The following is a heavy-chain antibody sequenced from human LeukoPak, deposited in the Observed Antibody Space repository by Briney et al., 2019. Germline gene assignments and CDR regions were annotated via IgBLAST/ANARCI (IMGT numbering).Heavy chain of an antibody. V-gene: IGHV1-18*01. J-gene: IGHJ3*02. CDR2: ISAYNGNT. D-gene: IGHD3-22*01. CDR3: ARDEYHDSSAPDAFDI. CDR1: GYTFTSYG. Sequence: ASVKVSCKASGYTFTSYGISWVRQAPGQGLEWMGWISAYNGNTNYAQKLQGRVTMTTDTSTSTAYMELRSLRSDDTAVYYCARDEYHDSSAPDAFDIWGQGTMVTVSS.